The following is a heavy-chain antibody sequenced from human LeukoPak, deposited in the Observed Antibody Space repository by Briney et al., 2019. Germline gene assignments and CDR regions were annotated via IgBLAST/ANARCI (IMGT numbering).Heavy chain of an antibody. J-gene: IGHJ6*03. CDR3: ARDLIGPTVTSSNYYYYMDV. CDR1: GFTFSSYT. CDR2: ISSSSSYI. D-gene: IGHD4-11*01. V-gene: IGHV3-21*01. Sequence: GGSLRLSCAASGFTFSSYTMNWVRQAPGKGPEWVSSISSSSSYIYYADSVKGRFTISRDNAKNSLYLQMNSLRAEDTAVYYCARDLIGPTVTSSNYYYYMDVWGKGTTVTVSS.